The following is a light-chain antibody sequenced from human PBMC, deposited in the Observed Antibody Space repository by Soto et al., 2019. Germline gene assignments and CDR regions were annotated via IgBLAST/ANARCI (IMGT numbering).Light chain of an antibody. J-gene: IGKJ4*01. V-gene: IGKV3-11*01. CDR2: DAS. CDR1: PSFNYY. CDR3: QHCAGSSPLT. Sequence: EIVLTQSPATLSLSPGERATLSCGASPSFNYYLARYQQKPGQAPRLLVYDASERATGIPARFSGSGSGTDFTLTISSREPDDSAIYYCQHCAGSSPLTFGGGTKVDIK.